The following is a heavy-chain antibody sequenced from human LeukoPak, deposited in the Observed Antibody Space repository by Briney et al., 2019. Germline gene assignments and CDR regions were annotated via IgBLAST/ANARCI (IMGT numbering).Heavy chain of an antibody. Sequence: VASVKVSCKASGYIFTGYYMHWVRQAPGQGLEWMGWINPNSGGTNYAQKFQGRVTMTRDTSISTAYMELSRLRSDDTAVYYCARDPRRDGYNYYYYYMDVWGKGTTVTVSS. CDR3: ARDPRRDGYNYYYYYMDV. CDR2: INPNSGGT. CDR1: GYIFTGYY. D-gene: IGHD5-24*01. J-gene: IGHJ6*03. V-gene: IGHV1-2*02.